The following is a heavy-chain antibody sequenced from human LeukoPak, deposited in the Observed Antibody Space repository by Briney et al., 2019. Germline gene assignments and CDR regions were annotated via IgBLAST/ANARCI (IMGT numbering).Heavy chain of an antibody. Sequence: SETLSLTCAVSGGSISSGGYSWSWIRQPPGKGLEWIGYIYHSGSTYYNPSLKSRVTISVDRSKNQFSLKLSSVTAADTAVYYCARDAVDGDYVDYWGRGTLVTVSS. V-gene: IGHV4-30-2*01. CDR2: IYHSGST. CDR1: GGSISSGGYS. CDR3: ARDAVDGDYVDY. D-gene: IGHD4-17*01. J-gene: IGHJ4*02.